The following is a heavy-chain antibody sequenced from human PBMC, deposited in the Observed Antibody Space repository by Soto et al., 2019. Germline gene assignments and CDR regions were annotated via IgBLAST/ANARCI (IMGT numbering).Heavy chain of an antibody. CDR3: ARLLQLHEGLDY. CDR2: IHSSGAT. CDR1: GCSISSYY. Sequence: SETLSLTCSVSGCSISSYYWTWIRQPPGKRLEWIGCIHSSGATDYNPSLKSRLTLSIDTSKNQFSLKLSSVTASDTAVYYCARLLQLHEGLDYWGQGTLVTVSS. V-gene: IGHV4-59*08. D-gene: IGHD1-7*01. J-gene: IGHJ4*02.